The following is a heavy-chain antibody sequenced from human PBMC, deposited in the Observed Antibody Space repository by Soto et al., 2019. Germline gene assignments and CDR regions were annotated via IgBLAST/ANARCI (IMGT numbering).Heavy chain of an antibody. J-gene: IGHJ4*02. Sequence: QLQLQESGPGLVKPSETLSLTCTVSGGSISSSSYYWGWIRQPPGKGLEWIGSIYYSGSTYYNPSLKRRVTISVDTSKNQFSLKLSSVTAADTAVYSCARHPPAISISDHWGQGTLVTVSS. D-gene: IGHD3-3*01. CDR1: GGSISSSSYY. V-gene: IGHV4-39*01. CDR2: IYYSGST. CDR3: ARHPPAISISDH.